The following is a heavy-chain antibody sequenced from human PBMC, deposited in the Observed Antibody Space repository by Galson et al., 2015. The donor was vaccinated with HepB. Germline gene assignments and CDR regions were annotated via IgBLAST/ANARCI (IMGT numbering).Heavy chain of an antibody. Sequence: SLRLSCAASGFTFSDHYMDWVRQAPGKGLEWVGRSSDKAESYTTEYAVSVQGRFTISRDDSENSLFLQMNSLKAEDTAVYYCARYSSRGGGLDVWGQGTTVTVSS. J-gene: IGHJ6*02. CDR1: GFTFSDHY. V-gene: IGHV3-72*01. D-gene: IGHD6-19*01. CDR3: ARYSSRGGGLDV. CDR2: SSDKAESYTT.